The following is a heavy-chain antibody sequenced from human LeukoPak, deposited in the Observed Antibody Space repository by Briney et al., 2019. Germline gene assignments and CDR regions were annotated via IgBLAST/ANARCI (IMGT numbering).Heavy chain of an antibody. Sequence: GGSLRLSCAASGFTFSDYYMSWIRQAPGKGLEWLSYISSSGSSIYSADSVKGRFTISRDNAKNSLYLQMNSLSAGDTAVYYCARAGIVGAATESPFDNWGQGTLVTVSS. D-gene: IGHD1-26*01. CDR3: ARAGIVGAATESPFDN. CDR1: GFTFSDYY. V-gene: IGHV3-11*01. CDR2: ISSSGSSI. J-gene: IGHJ4*02.